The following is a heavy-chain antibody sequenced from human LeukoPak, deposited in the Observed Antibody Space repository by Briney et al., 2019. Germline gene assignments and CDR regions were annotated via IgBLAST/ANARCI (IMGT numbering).Heavy chain of an antibody. V-gene: IGHV4-39*01. CDR1: GGSISSSSYY. CDR2: NYYSGST. Sequence: SETLSLTCTVSGGSISSSSYYWGWIRQPPGKGLEWIGSNYYSGSTYYNPSLKSRVTISVDTSKNQFSLKLSSVTAADTAVYYCARPRHYYDSRGYFKYYFDYWGQGTLVTVSS. CDR3: ARPRHYYDSRGYFKYYFDY. D-gene: IGHD3-22*01. J-gene: IGHJ4*02.